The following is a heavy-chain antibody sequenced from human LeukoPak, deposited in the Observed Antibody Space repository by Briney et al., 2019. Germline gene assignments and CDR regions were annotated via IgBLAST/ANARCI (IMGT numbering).Heavy chain of an antibody. CDR2: IYYSGGT. J-gene: IGHJ6*02. CDR1: GGSISSYY. V-gene: IGHV4-59*08. D-gene: IGHD1-26*01. CDR3: ARRSLVRTVGYYYGMDV. Sequence: SETLSLTCTVSGGSISSYYWSWIRQPPGKGLEWIGFIYYSGGTSYKPSLKSRVTISMDTSKNQFSLKLNSVTAADTAVYYCARRSLVRTVGYYYGMDVWDQGTTVTVSS.